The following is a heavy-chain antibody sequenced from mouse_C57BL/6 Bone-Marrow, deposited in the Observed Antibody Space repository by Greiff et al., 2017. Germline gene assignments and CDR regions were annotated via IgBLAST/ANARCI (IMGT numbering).Heavy chain of an antibody. D-gene: IGHD1-1*01. CDR2: IDPSDSYT. CDR1: GYTFTSYW. J-gene: IGHJ2*01. CDR3: ARERGFITTVVVPFDY. Sequence: QVHVKQPGAELVMPGASVKLSCKASGYTFTSYWMHWVKQRPGQGLEWIGEIDPSDSYTNYNQKFKGKSTLTVDQSSSTAYMQLSSLTSADSAVYYCARERGFITTVVVPFDYWGQGTTLTVSS. V-gene: IGHV1-69*01.